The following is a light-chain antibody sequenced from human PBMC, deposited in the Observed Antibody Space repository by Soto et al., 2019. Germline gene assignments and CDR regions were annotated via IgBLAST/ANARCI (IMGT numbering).Light chain of an antibody. CDR3: TSYAGSNNLV. V-gene: IGLV2-8*01. Sequence: QSALTQPPSASGSPGQSVNISCTGTSSDIGGYNYVSWYQQHPGKAPKLIIYEVSKRPSGVPDRFSGSKSGNTASLTVSGLQAEDEADYYCTSYAGSNNLVFDGGTKLTVL. J-gene: IGLJ3*02. CDR2: EVS. CDR1: SSDIGGYNY.